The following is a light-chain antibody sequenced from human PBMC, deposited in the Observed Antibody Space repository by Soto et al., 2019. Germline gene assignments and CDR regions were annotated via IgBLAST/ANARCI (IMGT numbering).Light chain of an antibody. V-gene: IGKV3-20*01. Sequence: EIVLKQSPDTLSLSPGERATLSCRASQSVKNNYLAWYQQKPGQAPRFLIYDASSRATGIPDRLSGSGSGTDFTLTISRLDPEDFAVYYCQQYGSTPLTFGGGTKVDI. J-gene: IGKJ4*01. CDR2: DAS. CDR3: QQYGSTPLT. CDR1: QSVKNNY.